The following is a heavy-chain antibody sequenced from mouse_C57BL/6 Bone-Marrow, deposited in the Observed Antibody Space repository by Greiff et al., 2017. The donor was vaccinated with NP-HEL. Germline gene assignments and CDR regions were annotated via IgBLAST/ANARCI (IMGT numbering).Heavy chain of an antibody. CDR3: ARVSTMVKWFAY. CDR1: GYTFTSYW. V-gene: IGHV1-59*01. Sequence: VQLQQPGAELVRPGTSVKLSCKASGYTFTSYWMHWVKQRPGQGLEWIGVIDPSDSYNNYNQKFKGKATWTVDTSSSTAYMQLSSLTSEDSAVYYGARVSTMVKWFAYWGQGTLVTVSA. J-gene: IGHJ3*01. D-gene: IGHD2-2*01. CDR2: IDPSDSYN.